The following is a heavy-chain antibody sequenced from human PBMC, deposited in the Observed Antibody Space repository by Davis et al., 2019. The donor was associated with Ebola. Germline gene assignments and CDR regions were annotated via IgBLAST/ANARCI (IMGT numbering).Heavy chain of an antibody. Sequence: MPSETLSLTCTVSGGSVSSGSYYWSWIRQPPGKGLEWIGYIYYSGSTNYNPSLKSRVTISVDTSKNQFSLKMTSLTAADTAVYYCARPPLGIYSLDVWGQGTTVTVSS. J-gene: IGHJ6*02. CDR2: IYYSGST. D-gene: IGHD1-26*01. CDR1: GGSVSSGSYY. CDR3: ARPPLGIYSLDV. V-gene: IGHV4-61*01.